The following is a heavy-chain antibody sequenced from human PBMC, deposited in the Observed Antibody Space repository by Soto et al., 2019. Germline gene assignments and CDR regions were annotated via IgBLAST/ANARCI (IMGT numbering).Heavy chain of an antibody. V-gene: IGHV3-30-3*01. J-gene: IGHJ4*02. CDR2: LSNDGHRQ. D-gene: IGHD2-15*01. Sequence: QVQLVESGGGVVQPGGSLRLSCAASRFSFSDYAMHWVRQSPGKGLEGGAVLSNDGHRQYYADSVKGRFTISRDNSKDTLSLQRNGLRPEDEAVFDCVRYRGGGTPSFDYWGQGALVTVSS. CDR3: VRYRGGGTPSFDY. CDR1: RFSFSDYA.